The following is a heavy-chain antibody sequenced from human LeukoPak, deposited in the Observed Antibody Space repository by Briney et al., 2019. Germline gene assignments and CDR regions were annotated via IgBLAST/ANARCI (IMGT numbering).Heavy chain of an antibody. Sequence: ASVKVSCKASGGTFSSYAISWVRQAPGQGLEWMGGIIPIFGTANYAQKFQGRVTITADESTSTAYMELSSLRSEDTAVYYCARDGIGEDTAMVPDYWGQGTLVTVSS. J-gene: IGHJ4*02. CDR3: ARDGIGEDTAMVPDY. D-gene: IGHD5-18*01. CDR2: IIPIFGTA. CDR1: GGTFSSYA. V-gene: IGHV1-69*13.